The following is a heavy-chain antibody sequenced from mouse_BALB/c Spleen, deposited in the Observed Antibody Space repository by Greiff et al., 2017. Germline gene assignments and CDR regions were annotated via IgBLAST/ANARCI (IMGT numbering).Heavy chain of an antibody. J-gene: IGHJ3*01. CDR2: IYPGSGST. CDR3: ARPEMGGFAY. D-gene: IGHD2-3*01. V-gene: IGHV1-77*01. Sequence: VKLVESGPELVKPGASVKMSCKASGYTFTDYVISWVKQRTGQGLEWIGEIYPGSGSTYYNEKFKGKATLTADKSSNTAYMQLSSLTSEDSAVYFCARPEMGGFAYWGQGTLVTVSA. CDR1: GYTFTDYV.